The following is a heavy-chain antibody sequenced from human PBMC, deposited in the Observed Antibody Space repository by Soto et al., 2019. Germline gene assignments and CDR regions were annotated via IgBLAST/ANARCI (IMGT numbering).Heavy chain of an antibody. V-gene: IGHV1-8*01. D-gene: IGHD6-19*01. CDR1: GYTFTSYD. CDR2: MNTNSGNT. Sequence: QVQLVQSGAEVKKPGASVKVSCKASGYTFTSYDINWVRQATGQGLEWMGWMNTNSGNTAYAQKFQGRVTMTRNTSISTAYMELSSLISEDTAVYYCARERSGWGAFDIWGQGTMVTVSS. CDR3: ARERSGWGAFDI. J-gene: IGHJ3*02.